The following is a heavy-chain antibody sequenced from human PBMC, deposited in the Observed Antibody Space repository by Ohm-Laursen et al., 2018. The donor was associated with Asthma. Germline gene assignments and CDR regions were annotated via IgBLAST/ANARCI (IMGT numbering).Heavy chain of an antibody. D-gene: IGHD2-2*01. Sequence: SVTVSCKASGFTFTSSAVQWVRQARGQRLEWIGWIVVGSGNTNYAQKFQERVTITRDMSTSTAYMELRSLRSDDAAVYYCARDQGIVVVPAADYWGQGTLVTVSS. CDR1: GFTFTSSA. CDR2: IVVGSGNT. CDR3: ARDQGIVVVPAADY. V-gene: IGHV1-58*01. J-gene: IGHJ4*02.